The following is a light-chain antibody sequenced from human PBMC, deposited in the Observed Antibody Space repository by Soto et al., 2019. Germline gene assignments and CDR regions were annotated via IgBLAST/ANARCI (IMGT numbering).Light chain of an antibody. V-gene: IGLV1-40*01. CDR3: QSYDRSLRTYV. CDR2: GNS. CDR1: SSNIGAGYD. J-gene: IGLJ1*01. Sequence: QSVLTQPPSVSGAPGQRVTISSSGSSSNIGAGYDVNWYRQLPGTAPKLLIYGNSDRPSGVPDRFSGSKSGTSASLAITGLQAEDEADYFCQSYDRSLRTYVFGTGTKVTVL.